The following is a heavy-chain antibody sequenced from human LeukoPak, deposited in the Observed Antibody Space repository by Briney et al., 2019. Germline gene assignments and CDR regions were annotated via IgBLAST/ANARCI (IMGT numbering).Heavy chain of an antibody. CDR2: IKSKTDGGTT. V-gene: IGHV3-15*01. D-gene: IGHD3-22*01. J-gene: IGHJ4*02. CDR1: GFTFSDAW. CDR3: TTVHSYYYDSSGYPYFDY. Sequence: GGSLRLSCAASGFTFSDAWMSWVRQAPGKGLKWVGRIKSKTDGGTTDYAAPVKGRFTISRDDSKNTLYLQMNSLKTEDTAVYYCTTVHSYYYDSSGYPYFDYWGQGTLVTVSS.